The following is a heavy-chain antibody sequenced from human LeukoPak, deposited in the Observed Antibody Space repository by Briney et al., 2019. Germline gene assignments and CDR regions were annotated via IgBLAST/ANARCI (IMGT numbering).Heavy chain of an antibody. CDR3: ARDFGIAAAGDY. CDR1: GYTFTGYY. V-gene: IGHV1-2*02. D-gene: IGHD6-13*01. J-gene: IGHJ4*02. CDR2: INPTSGGT. Sequence: GASVKVSCKVSGYTFTGYYIHWVRQAPGQGLEWMGWINPTSGGTNYAQKFQGRVTMTRDTSISTAYMELSRLRSDDTAVYSCARDFGIAAAGDYWGQGTLVTVSS.